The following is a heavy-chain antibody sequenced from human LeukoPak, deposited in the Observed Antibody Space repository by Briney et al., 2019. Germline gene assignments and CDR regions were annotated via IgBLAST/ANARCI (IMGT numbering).Heavy chain of an antibody. CDR2: IIPIFGTA. CDR1: GGTFSSYA. Sequence: SVKVSCKASGGTFSSYAISWVRQAPGQGLEWMGGIIPIFGTANYAQKFQGRVTITADKSTSTAYMELSSLRSEDTAVYYCARAWFGELLIGYWGQGTLVTVSS. D-gene: IGHD3-10*01. V-gene: IGHV1-69*06. CDR3: ARAWFGELLIGY. J-gene: IGHJ4*02.